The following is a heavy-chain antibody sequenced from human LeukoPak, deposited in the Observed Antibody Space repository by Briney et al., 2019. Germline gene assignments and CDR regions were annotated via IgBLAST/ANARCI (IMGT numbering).Heavy chain of an antibody. Sequence: GGSPRLSCAASGGPFSSLTMSWIRQSPGKGLEWVSGLTGNGGRTFYADSVKGRFTISRDNSKNTVFLQVHSLRTEDTAIYYCAMTLAGVLDSFDSWGQGTLVTVSS. V-gene: IGHV3-23*01. J-gene: IGHJ4*02. D-gene: IGHD1-1*01. CDR2: LTGNGGRT. CDR3: AMTLAGVLDSFDS. CDR1: GGPFSSLT.